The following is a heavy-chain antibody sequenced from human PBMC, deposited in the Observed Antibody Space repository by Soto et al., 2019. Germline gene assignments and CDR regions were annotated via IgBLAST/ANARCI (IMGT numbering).Heavy chain of an antibody. CDR3: AASCVACGGFNYYGMDV. CDR1: GGSISSGGYY. Sequence: QVQLQESGPGLVKPSQTLSLTCTVSGGSISSGGYYWYWIRQHPGKGLEWIGYIYYSGTTYYNPSLKSRVTISVDTSKNQFSLKLSSVPAADTAVYYCAASCVACGGFNYYGMDVWGQGTTVTVSS. J-gene: IGHJ6*02. CDR2: IYYSGTT. D-gene: IGHD2-21*01. V-gene: IGHV4-31*03.